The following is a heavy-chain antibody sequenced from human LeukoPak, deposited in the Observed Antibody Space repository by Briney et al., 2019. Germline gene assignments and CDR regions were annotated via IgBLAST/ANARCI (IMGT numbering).Heavy chain of an antibody. CDR3: ARDGGDRLH. V-gene: IGHV3-23*01. J-gene: IGHJ4*02. D-gene: IGHD2-21*02. Sequence: GGSLRLSCAASGFTFSSYAMSWVRQAPGKGLEWVSAISGSGGSTYYADSVKGRFTISRDNAKNSLYLQMNSLRAEDTAVYYCARDGGDRLHWGQGTLVTVSS. CDR2: ISGSGGST. CDR1: GFTFSSYA.